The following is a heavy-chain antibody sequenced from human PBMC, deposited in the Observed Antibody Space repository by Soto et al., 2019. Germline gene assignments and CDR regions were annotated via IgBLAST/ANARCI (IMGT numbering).Heavy chain of an antibody. CDR1: GGSISSSSYY. J-gene: IGHJ4*02. CDR2: IYYSGST. V-gene: IGHV4-39*01. Sequence: QLQLQESGRGLVKPSETLSLTCTVSGGSISSSSYYWGWIRQPPGKGLEWIGSIYYSGSTYYNPSLKSRVTISVDTSKNQFSLKLSSVTAADTAVYYCARSGYCGGDCYIRVWGQGTLVTVSS. D-gene: IGHD2-21*02. CDR3: ARSGYCGGDCYIRV.